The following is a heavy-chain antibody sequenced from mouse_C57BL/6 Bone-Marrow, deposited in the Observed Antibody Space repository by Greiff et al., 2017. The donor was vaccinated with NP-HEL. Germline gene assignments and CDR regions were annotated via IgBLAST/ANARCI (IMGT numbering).Heavy chain of an antibody. V-gene: IGHV14-4*01. J-gene: IGHJ4*01. CDR2: IDPENGDT. D-gene: IGHD1-1*01. CDR3: TTFITTVVAIPYAMVY. Sequence: EVMLVESGAELVRPGASVKLSCTASGFNIKDDYMHWVKQRPEQGLEWIGWIDPENGDTEYASKFQGKATITADTSSNTAYLQLSSLTSEDTAVYYCTTFITTVVAIPYAMVYWGQGTSVTVSS. CDR1: GFNIKDDY.